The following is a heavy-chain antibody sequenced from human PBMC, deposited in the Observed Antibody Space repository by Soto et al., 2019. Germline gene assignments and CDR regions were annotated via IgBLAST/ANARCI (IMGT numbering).Heavy chain of an antibody. J-gene: IGHJ6*02. D-gene: IGHD3-10*01. CDR3: ARNSPYYYGSGIGYGMDV. CDR1: GFTFSSYS. CDR2: ISSSSSTI. V-gene: IGHV3-48*02. Sequence: EVQLVESGGGLVQPGGSLRLSCAASGFTFSSYSMNWVRQAPGKGLEWVSYISSSSSTIYYADSVKGRFTISRDNAKNSLYLQMNSLRDEDTAVYYCARNSPYYYGSGIGYGMDVWGQGTTVTVSS.